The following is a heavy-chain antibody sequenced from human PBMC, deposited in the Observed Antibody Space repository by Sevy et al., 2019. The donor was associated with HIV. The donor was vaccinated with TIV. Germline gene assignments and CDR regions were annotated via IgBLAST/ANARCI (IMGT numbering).Heavy chain of an antibody. D-gene: IGHD6-6*01. CDR1: GYSFTSYW. CDR2: IYPGDSDT. J-gene: IGHJ4*02. Sequence: GESLKISCKGSGYSFTSYWIGWVRQMPGKGLEWMGIIYPGDSDTRYSPSFQGQVTISADKYISTAYLQWSSLKASDTAMHYCARRGGIAARYFDYWGQGTLVTVSS. CDR3: ARRGGIAARYFDY. V-gene: IGHV5-51*01.